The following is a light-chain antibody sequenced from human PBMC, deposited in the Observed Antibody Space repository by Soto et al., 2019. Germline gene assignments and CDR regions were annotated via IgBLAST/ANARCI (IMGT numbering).Light chain of an antibody. Sequence: SSELTQPPSVSLSPGQTARITCSGDALPKQYAYWYQQKPGQAPLLVIYKDTERPSGIPERFSGSSSGTTVTLTISGVQAEDEADYYGQSADSSGTYPGLVFGGGTKLTVL. J-gene: IGLJ2*01. CDR2: KDT. CDR3: QSADSSGTYPGLV. V-gene: IGLV3-25*03. CDR1: ALPKQY.